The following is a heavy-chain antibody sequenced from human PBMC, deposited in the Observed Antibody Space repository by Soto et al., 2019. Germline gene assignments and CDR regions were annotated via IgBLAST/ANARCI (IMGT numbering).Heavy chain of an antibody. J-gene: IGHJ6*02. V-gene: IGHV4-34*01. Sequence: QVQLQQWGAGLLKPSETLSLTCAVYGGSFSGYYWSWIRQPPGKGLEWIGEINHSGSTNYNPSLKSRVTITVDTSTNQFSLKLSSVTAADTAVYYCARMGRGYYDSSGYYQSTYYYYYGMDVWGQGTTVTVSS. CDR1: GGSFSGYY. D-gene: IGHD3-22*01. CDR2: INHSGST. CDR3: ARMGRGYYDSSGYYQSTYYYYYGMDV.